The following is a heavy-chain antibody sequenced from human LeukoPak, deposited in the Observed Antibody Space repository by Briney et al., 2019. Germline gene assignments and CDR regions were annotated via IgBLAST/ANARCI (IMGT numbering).Heavy chain of an antibody. CDR3: ARGSGSYRIGRLD. J-gene: IGHJ4*02. CDR1: GFTFNKYW. Sequence: PGGSLRLSCAASGFTFNKYWMNWVRQAPGKGLEWVANIKQDGSEKYYVDSVKGRFTISRDNAKNSLFLQMDSLRAEDTAVYYCARGSGSYRIGRLDWGQGTLVTVSS. D-gene: IGHD3-10*01. V-gene: IGHV3-7*03. CDR2: IKQDGSEK.